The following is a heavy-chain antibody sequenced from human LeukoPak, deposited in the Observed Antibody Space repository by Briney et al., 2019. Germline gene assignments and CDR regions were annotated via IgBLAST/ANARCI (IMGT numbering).Heavy chain of an antibody. CDR1: GGTFSRYS. CDR2: ITPTLDTP. D-gene: IGHD3-9*01. V-gene: IGHV1-69*13. CDR3: ARDRGYDILTGYWDYYYYYMDV. Sequence: SVKVSCKASGGTFSRYSISWVRQAPGQGLEWMGGITPTLDTPDYSQKFQGRVTITADESTSTAYMELRSLRSDDTAVYYCARDRGYDILTGYWDYYYYYMDVWGKGTTVTISS. J-gene: IGHJ6*03.